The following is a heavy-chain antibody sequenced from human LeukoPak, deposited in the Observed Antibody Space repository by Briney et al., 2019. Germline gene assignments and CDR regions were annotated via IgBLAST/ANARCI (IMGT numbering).Heavy chain of an antibody. CDR3: ARARSMVTAILLV. CDR1: GFTFSSYW. CDR2: IKQDGSEK. D-gene: IGHD2-21*02. V-gene: IGHV3-7*01. J-gene: IGHJ4*02. Sequence: PGGSLRLSCAASGFTFSSYWMSWVRQAPGKGLEWVANIKQDGSEKYYVDSVKGRFTISGDNAKNSLYLQMNSLRAEDTAVYYCARARSMVTAILLVWGQGTLVTVSS.